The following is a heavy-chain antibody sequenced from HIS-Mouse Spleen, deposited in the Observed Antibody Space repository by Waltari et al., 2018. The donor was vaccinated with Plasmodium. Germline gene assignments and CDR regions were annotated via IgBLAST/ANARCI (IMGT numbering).Heavy chain of an antibody. CDR2: IYSGGST. J-gene: IGHJ4*02. Sequence: EVQLVESGGGLVRLGGSLRLPCAAPRFTGSSHYLSWVSQAPGKGLEWVAVIYSGGSTYYADSVKGRFTISRDNSKNTLYLQMNSLRAEDTAVYYCARLGIPYVDTAMAVGYWGQGTLVTVSS. CDR1: RFTGSSHY. CDR3: ARLGIPYVDTAMAVGY. V-gene: IGHV3-66*01. D-gene: IGHD5-18*01.